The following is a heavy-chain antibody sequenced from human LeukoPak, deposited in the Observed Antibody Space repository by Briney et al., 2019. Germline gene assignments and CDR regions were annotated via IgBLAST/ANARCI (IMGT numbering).Heavy chain of an antibody. D-gene: IGHD3-10*01. CDR1: GGSISSYY. Sequence: PSETLSLTCTVSGGSISSYYWSWIRQPPGKGLEWIGYIYYSGSTNYNPSLKSRVTISVDTSKNQFSLKLSSVTAEDTAVHYCATVSGSYYDPVDYWGQGTLVTVSS. V-gene: IGHV4-59*01. CDR2: IYYSGST. CDR3: ATVSGSYYDPVDY. J-gene: IGHJ4*02.